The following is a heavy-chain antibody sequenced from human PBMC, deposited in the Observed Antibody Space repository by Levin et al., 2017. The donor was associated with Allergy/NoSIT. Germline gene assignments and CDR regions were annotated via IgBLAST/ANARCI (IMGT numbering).Heavy chain of an antibody. J-gene: IGHJ4*02. CDR2: ISYDGSNK. D-gene: IGHD3-10*01. CDR1: GFTFSSYA. CDR3: VREDTMVFLDY. V-gene: IGHV3-30-3*01. Sequence: SCAASGFTFSSYAMHWVRQAPGKGLEWVAVISYDGSNKYYADSVKGRFTISRDNSKNTLYLQMNSLRAEDTAVYYCVREDTMVFLDYWGQGTLVTVSS.